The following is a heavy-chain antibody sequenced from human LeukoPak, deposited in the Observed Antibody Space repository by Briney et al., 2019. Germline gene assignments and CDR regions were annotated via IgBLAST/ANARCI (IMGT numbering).Heavy chain of an antibody. CDR1: GGSISSSSYY. CDR2: IYYSGST. D-gene: IGHD2-15*01. V-gene: IGHV4-39*07. J-gene: IGHJ4*02. Sequence: SETLSLTCTVSGGSISSSSYYWGWIRQPPGKGLEWIGTIYYSGSTYYNPSLKSRVTISIDTSKNHFSLRLSSVTAADTAVYYCARVLRGYCSGGSCYIFDYWGQGTLVTVSS. CDR3: ARVLRGYCSGGSCYIFDY.